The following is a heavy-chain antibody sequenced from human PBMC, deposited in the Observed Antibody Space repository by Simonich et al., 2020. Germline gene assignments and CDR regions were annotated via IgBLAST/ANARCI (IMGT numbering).Heavy chain of an antibody. CDR1: GYTFTGYY. V-gene: IGHV1-2*02. CDR3: ARDLLVNRNYAFDI. Sequence: QVQLVQSGAEVKNPGASVKVSCKASGYTFTGYYMHWVRQAPGKGLEWMGWINPNRGGQNYAQKVQGRVTMTRDTSISTAYMELSRLRSDDTAVYYCARDLLVNRNYAFDIWGQGTMVTVSS. D-gene: IGHD1-7*01. J-gene: IGHJ3*02. CDR2: INPNRGGQ.